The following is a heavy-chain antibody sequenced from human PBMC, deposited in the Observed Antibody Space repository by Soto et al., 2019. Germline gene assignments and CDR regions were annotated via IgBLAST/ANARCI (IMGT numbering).Heavy chain of an antibody. CDR3: AGSPYLDADYSNHYFDY. V-gene: IGHV4-31*03. J-gene: IGHJ4*02. CDR1: GGSISSGGYY. D-gene: IGHD4-4*01. Sequence: QVQLQESGPGLVKPSQTLSLTCTVSGGSISSGGYYWSWIRQHPGKGLEWIGYIYYSGSTYYNPSLKSRVTISVDTSKNQFSLKLSSVTAADTAVYYCAGSPYLDADYSNHYFDYWGQGTLVTVSS. CDR2: IYYSGST.